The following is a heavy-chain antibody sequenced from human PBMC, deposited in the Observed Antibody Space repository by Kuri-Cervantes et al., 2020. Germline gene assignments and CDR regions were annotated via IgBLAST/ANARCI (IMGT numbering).Heavy chain of an antibody. CDR1: GYTLTELS. CDR2: FDPEDGET. D-gene: IGHD2-15*01. Sequence: ASVKVSCKVSGYTLTELSMHWVRQAPGRGLEWMGGFDPEDGETIYAQKFQGRVTMTTDTSTSTVYMELRSLRSDDTAVYYCARDLVAAAFPFYYYYYGMDVWGQGTTVTVSS. J-gene: IGHJ6*02. V-gene: IGHV1-24*01. CDR3: ARDLVAAAFPFYYYYYGMDV.